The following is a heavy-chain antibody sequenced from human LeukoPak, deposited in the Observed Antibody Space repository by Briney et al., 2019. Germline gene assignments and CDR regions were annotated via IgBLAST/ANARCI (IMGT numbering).Heavy chain of an antibody. V-gene: IGHV3-64*02. CDR3: ARGPLSYTSEWPWNFDY. CDR2: ISSDGGTT. D-gene: IGHD6-25*01. J-gene: IGHJ4*02. CDR1: GFTFNSYP. Sequence: PGGSLRLSCAASGFTFNSYPMHWVRQAPGKGLEFLSAISSDGGTTYYPDSVKGRFTISRDNSKNTVYLQMGILRTEDMAVYYCARGPLSYTSEWPWNFDYWGQGTLVTVSS.